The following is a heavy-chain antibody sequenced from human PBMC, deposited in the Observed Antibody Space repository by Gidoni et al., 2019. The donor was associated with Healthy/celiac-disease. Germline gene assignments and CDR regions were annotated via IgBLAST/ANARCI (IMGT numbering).Heavy chain of an antibody. CDR2: ISWNSGSI. J-gene: IGHJ4*02. V-gene: IGHV3-9*01. CDR3: AKDRSAVAGLFDY. D-gene: IGHD6-19*01. Sequence: EVQLVESGGGLVPPGRSLRLSCAAPGFTFDDYAMHWVRQAPGKGLEGVSGISWNSGSIGYADSVKGRFTISRDNAKNSLYLQMNSLRAEDTALYYCAKDRSAVAGLFDYWGQGTLVTVSS. CDR1: GFTFDDYA.